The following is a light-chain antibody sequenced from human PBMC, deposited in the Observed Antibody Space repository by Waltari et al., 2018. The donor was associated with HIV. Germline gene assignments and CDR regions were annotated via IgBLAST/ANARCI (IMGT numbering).Light chain of an antibody. Sequence: EIVLTQSPATLSLSPGERATLSCRASQSVSIYLAWYQQKPVQPPRLLIYDASNRATAIPARFSGSGSGTDFTLTISSLEPEAFAVYYCQQRSRWPPAYTFGQGTKLEI. J-gene: IGKJ2*01. CDR2: DAS. CDR1: QSVSIY. CDR3: QQRSRWPPAYT. V-gene: IGKV3-11*01.